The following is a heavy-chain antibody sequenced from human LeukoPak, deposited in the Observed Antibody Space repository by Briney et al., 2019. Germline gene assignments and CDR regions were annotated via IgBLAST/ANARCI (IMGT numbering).Heavy chain of an antibody. Sequence: PSETLSLTCAVCGGSFSRHYWSWIRQPPGKGLEWIGEINHSGSTNYNPSLKSRVPISVETSKNQCSLKLSSVTAADTAVYYCARRALYGSGRYYYYYYMDVWGKGTTVTVS. J-gene: IGHJ6*03. CDR3: ARRALYGSGRYYYYYYMDV. CDR1: GGSFSRHY. D-gene: IGHD3-10*01. V-gene: IGHV4-34*01. CDR2: INHSGST.